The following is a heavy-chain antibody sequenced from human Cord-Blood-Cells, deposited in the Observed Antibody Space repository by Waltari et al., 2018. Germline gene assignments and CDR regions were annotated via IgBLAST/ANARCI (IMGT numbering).Heavy chain of an antibody. CDR3: ARDLEITELSGGAFDI. CDR1: GDSVPSNSAA. CDR2: TYYRSKWYN. J-gene: IGHJ3*02. V-gene: IGHV6-1*01. Sequence: QVQLQQSGPGLVKPSQTLSLTCAISGDSVPSNSAAWTWIRQSPSRGLEWLGRTYYRSKWYNDYAVSVKSRITINPDTSKNQFSLQLNSVTPEDTAVYYCARDLEITELSGGAFDIWGQGTMVTVSS. D-gene: IGHD1-26*01.